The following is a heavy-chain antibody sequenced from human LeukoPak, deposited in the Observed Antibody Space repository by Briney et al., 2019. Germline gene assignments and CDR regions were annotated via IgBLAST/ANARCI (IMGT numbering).Heavy chain of an antibody. CDR3: ARSRATIEGFYYYYYGMDV. J-gene: IGHJ6*02. Sequence: KPSETLSLTCTVSGGSISSSNWWSWVRQPPGKGLEWIGEIYHSGSTNYNPSLKSRVTISVDKSKNQFSLKLSSVTAADTAVYYCARSRATIEGFYYYYYGMDVWGQGTTVTVSS. CDR1: GGSISSSNW. CDR2: IYHSGST. D-gene: IGHD5-12*01. V-gene: IGHV4-4*02.